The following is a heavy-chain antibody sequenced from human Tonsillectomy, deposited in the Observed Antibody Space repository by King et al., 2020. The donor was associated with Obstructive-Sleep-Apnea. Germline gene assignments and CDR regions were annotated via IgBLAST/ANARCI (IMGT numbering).Heavy chain of an antibody. V-gene: IGHV4-31*03. CDR3: ARVVLGYCSSTSCYGSFDY. CDR2: IYYSGST. CDR1: GGSISSGGYY. Sequence: QLQESGPGLVKPSQTLSLTCTVSGGSISSGGYYWSWIRQHPGKGLEWIGYIYYSGSTDYNPSLKSRVTISVDTSKNQFSLKLCSVTAADTAVYYCARVVLGYCSSTSCYGSFDYWGQGTLVTVSS. D-gene: IGHD2-2*01. J-gene: IGHJ4*02.